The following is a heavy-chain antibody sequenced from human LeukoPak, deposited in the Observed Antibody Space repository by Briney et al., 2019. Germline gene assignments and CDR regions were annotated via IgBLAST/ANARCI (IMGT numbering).Heavy chain of an antibody. V-gene: IGHV3-7*01. CDR2: IKQDGSEK. CDR3: ARVFASVWFNGYYYGMDV. D-gene: IGHD2-21*01. CDR1: GFTFSSYW. Sequence: GGSLRLSCAASGFTFSSYWTSWVRQAPGKGLEWVANIKQDGSEKYYVDSVKGRFTISRDNAKNSLYLQMNSLRAEDTAVYYCARVFASVWFNGYYYGMDVWGQGTTVTVSS. J-gene: IGHJ6*02.